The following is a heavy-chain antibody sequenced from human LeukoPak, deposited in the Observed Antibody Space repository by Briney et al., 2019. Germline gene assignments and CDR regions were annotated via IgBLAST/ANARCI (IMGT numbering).Heavy chain of an antibody. J-gene: IGHJ4*02. CDR3: AREYCSSTSCYFDY. CDR1: GYTFTSYA. D-gene: IGHD2-2*01. CDR2: INTNTGNP. V-gene: IGHV7-4-1*02. Sequence: ASVKVSCKASGYTFTSYAMNWVRQAPGQGLEWTGWINTNTGNPTYAQGFTGRFVFSLDTSVSTAYLQISSLKAEDTAVYYCAREYCSSTSCYFDYWGQGTLVTVSS.